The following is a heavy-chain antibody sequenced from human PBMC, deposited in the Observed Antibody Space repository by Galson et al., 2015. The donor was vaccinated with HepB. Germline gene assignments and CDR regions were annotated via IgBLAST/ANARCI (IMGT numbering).Heavy chain of an antibody. V-gene: IGHV1-24*01. J-gene: IGHJ4*02. CDR3: ATDLGSYWPFDY. CDR2: FDPEDGET. CDR1: GYTLTELS. Sequence: SVKVSCKVSGYTLTELSMHWVRQAPGKGLEWMGGFDPEDGETIYAQEFQGRVTMTEDTSTDTAYMELSSLRSEDTAVYYCATDLGSYWPFDYWGQGTLVTVSS. D-gene: IGHD1-26*01.